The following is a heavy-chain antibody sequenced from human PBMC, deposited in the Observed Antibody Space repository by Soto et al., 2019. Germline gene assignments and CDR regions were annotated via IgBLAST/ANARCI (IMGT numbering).Heavy chain of an antibody. CDR2: NYYSGST. J-gene: IGHJ6*02. Sequence: PSETLSLTCTVSGGSVSSGSYYWSWIRQPPGKGLEWIGYNYYSGSTNYNPSLKSRVTIPVDTSKNQFSLKLSSVTAADTAVYYCARAPPRSYYYGMDVWGQGTTVTVSS. CDR3: ARAPPRSYYYGMDV. V-gene: IGHV4-61*01. CDR1: GGSVSSGSYY.